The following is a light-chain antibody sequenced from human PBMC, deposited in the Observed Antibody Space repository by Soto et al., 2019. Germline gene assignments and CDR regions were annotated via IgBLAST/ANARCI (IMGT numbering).Light chain of an antibody. CDR3: SSYTSSSTYV. V-gene: IGLV2-14*01. CDR2: DVS. CDR1: SSDVGGYNY. Sequence: QSTLTQPACVSGSPGQSLTISCTGTSSDVGGYNYVSWYQQDPGKAPKVMIYDVSNRPSGVSHRFSASKSGNTASLTISGLQADDEADYYCSSYTSSSTYVFGTGTKLTVL. J-gene: IGLJ1*01.